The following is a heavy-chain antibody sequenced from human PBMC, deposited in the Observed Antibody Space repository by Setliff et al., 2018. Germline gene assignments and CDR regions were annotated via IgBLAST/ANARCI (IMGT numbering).Heavy chain of an antibody. J-gene: IGHJ4*02. D-gene: IGHD3-3*01. CDR1: GGPINSDRYY. Sequence: PSETLSLTCTVSGGPINSDRYYWGWIRQPPGKGLEWIGSMYSSGSTYYNPSLKSRVTIYVDTSQNQFSLKLSSVTAADTAAYYCASHPRVTICGVVAFDYWGQGILVTVSS. CDR3: ASHPRVTICGVVAFDY. CDR2: MYSSGST. V-gene: IGHV4-39*01.